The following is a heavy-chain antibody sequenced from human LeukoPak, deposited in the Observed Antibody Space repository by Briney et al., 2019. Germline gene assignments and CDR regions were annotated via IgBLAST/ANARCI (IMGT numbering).Heavy chain of an antibody. D-gene: IGHD3-16*01. V-gene: IGHV3-33*01. CDR2: IWYDGSHE. CDR3: ARGDYVSGTFMDV. J-gene: IGHJ6*03. CDR1: GFTFGGYG. Sequence: GRSLRLSCAASGFTFGGYGIHWVRQAPGKGLEWVAVIWYDGSHEYHAESVKGRLTISRDTSKNTLYLQMSSLSAEDTAVYYCARGDYVSGTFMDVWGKGTTVTVSS.